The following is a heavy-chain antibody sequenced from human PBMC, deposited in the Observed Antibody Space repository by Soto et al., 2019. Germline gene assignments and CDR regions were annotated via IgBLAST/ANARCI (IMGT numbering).Heavy chain of an antibody. CDR1: GGTFSSYA. J-gene: IGHJ5*02. V-gene: IGHV1-69*12. CDR2: IIPIFGTA. Sequence: QVQLVQSGAEVKKPGSSVKVSCKASGGTFSSYAISWVRQAPGQGLEWMGGIIPIFGTANYAQKFQGRVTITADESTSTAYMELSSLRTEDTAVNYCASYYYDSSGLFGTDPWGQGTLVTVSS. CDR3: ASYYYDSSGLFGTDP. D-gene: IGHD3-22*01.